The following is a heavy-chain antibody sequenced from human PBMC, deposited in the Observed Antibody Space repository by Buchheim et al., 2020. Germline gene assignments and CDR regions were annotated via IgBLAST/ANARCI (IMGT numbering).Heavy chain of an antibody. CDR1: GFNFGGSA. Sequence: ELQLVESGGGLVQPGESLKLSCAASGFNFGGSAMHWVRQASGKGLEWVGRIRSKANNYATSYDASVKGRFTISRDDSTNKAYLQMNSLKTEDTAVYYCTKRGIAADQGLDFWGQGTL. CDR3: TKRGIAADQGLDF. CDR2: IRSKANNYAT. D-gene: IGHD6-13*01. V-gene: IGHV3-73*02. J-gene: IGHJ4*02.